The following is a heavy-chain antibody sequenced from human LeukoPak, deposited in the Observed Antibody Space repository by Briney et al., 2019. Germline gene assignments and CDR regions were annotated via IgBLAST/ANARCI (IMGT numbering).Heavy chain of an antibody. J-gene: IGHJ4*02. CDR1: GFTFSSYA. V-gene: IGHV3-30*04. Sequence: GGSLRLSCAASGFTFSSYAMHWVRQAPGKGLEWLAVILYDGSNKYYADSVKGRFTISRDNSKNTLYLQMNSLRPEDTAVYYCAKDRHYGSGSPAAHWGQGTLVTVSS. CDR3: AKDRHYGSGSPAAH. CDR2: ILYDGSNK. D-gene: IGHD3-10*01.